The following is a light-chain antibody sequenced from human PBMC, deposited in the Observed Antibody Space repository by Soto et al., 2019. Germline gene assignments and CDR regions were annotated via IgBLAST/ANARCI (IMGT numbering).Light chain of an antibody. V-gene: IGKV3-20*01. CDR1: QSVSRSY. CDR2: GAS. CDR3: QHFDNSPT. J-gene: IGKJ4*01. Sequence: EIVLTQSPGTLSLSPGGRATLSCRASQSVSRSYFAWYQQKPGQAPRLLIYGASVRATGIPDRFSGSGSGTESTLTISRLEPEDFAVYYCQHFDNSPTFGGGTKVDI.